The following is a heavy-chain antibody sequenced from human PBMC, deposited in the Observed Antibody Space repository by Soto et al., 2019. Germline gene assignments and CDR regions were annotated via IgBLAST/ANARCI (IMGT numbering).Heavy chain of an antibody. CDR2: IYYSGST. Sequence: SETLSLTCTVSGGSISSSSYYWGWIRQPPGKGLEWIGSIYYSGSTYYNPSLKSRVTISVDTSKNQFSLKLSSVTAADTAVYYCARLSSGYPEYFQHWGQGTLVTVSS. J-gene: IGHJ1*01. V-gene: IGHV4-39*01. CDR3: ARLSSGYPEYFQH. CDR1: GGSISSSSYY. D-gene: IGHD3-22*01.